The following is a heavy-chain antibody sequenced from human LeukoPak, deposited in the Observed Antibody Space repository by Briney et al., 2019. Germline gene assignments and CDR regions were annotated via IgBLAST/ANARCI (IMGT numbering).Heavy chain of an antibody. CDR3: ATIQRDHAFDI. J-gene: IGHJ3*02. D-gene: IGHD6-25*01. CDR2: INHSGST. V-gene: IGHV4-34*01. CDR1: GGSFSGYY. Sequence: SETLSLTCAVYGGSFSGYYWSWIRQPPGKGLEWIGEINHSGSTNYNPSLKSRVTISVDTSKNQFSLKLSSVTAADTAVYHCATIQRDHAFDIWGQGTMVTVSS.